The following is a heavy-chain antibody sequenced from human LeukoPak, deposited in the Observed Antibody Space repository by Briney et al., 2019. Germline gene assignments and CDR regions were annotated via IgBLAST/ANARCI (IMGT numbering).Heavy chain of an antibody. CDR1: GFTFSSYG. D-gene: IGHD3-22*01. CDR3: AKDRGIYYDSSGYYVD. V-gene: IGHV3-23*01. CDR2: ISGSGGST. J-gene: IGHJ4*02. Sequence: SGGSLRLSCAASGFTFSSYGMSWVRQAPGKGLEWVSAISGSGGSTYYADSVKGRFTISRDNSKNTLYLQMNSLRAEDTAVYYCAKDRGIYYDSSGYYVDWGQGTLVTVSS.